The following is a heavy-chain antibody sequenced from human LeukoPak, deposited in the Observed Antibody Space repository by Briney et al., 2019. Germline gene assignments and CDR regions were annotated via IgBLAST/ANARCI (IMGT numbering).Heavy chain of an antibody. V-gene: IGHV4-61*01. CDR3: ARERPKYYYDSSGYPEGYYYGMDV. J-gene: IGHJ6*02. CDR1: GGSVSSGSYY. D-gene: IGHD3-22*01. CDR2: IYYSGST. Sequence: SETLSLTCTVSGGSVSSGSYYWSWIRQPPGKGLEWIGYIYYSGSTNYNPSLKSRVTISVDTSKNQFSLKLSSVTAADTAVYYCARERPKYYYDSSGYPEGYYYGMDVWGQGTTVTVSS.